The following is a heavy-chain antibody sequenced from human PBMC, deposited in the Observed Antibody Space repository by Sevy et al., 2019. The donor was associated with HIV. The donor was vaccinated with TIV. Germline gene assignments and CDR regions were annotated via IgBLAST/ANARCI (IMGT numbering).Heavy chain of an antibody. Sequence: GGSLRLSCAASGFTFSSYSMNWVRQAPGKGLEWVSYISSSSSTIYYADSVKGRFTISRENAKNSLYLQMNSLRDEDTAVYYCARDLERITIFGVVITITYYGMDVWGQGTTVTVSS. V-gene: IGHV3-48*02. J-gene: IGHJ6*02. CDR1: GFTFSSYS. CDR3: ARDLERITIFGVVITITYYGMDV. D-gene: IGHD3-3*01. CDR2: ISSSSSTI.